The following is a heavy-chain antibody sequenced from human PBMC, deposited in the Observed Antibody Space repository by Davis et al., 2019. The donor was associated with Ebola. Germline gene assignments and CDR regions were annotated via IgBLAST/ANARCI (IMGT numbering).Heavy chain of an antibody. CDR1: GGSISSSSYY. D-gene: IGHD6-19*01. CDR3: ARHDRSSGWKGWYFDL. Sequence: PSETLSLTCTVSGGSISSSSYYWGWIRQPPGKGLEWIGSIYYSGSTYYNPSLKSRVTISVDTSKNQFSLKLSSVTAADTAVYYCARHDRSSGWKGWYFDLWGRGTLVTVSS. J-gene: IGHJ2*01. CDR2: IYYSGST. V-gene: IGHV4-39*01.